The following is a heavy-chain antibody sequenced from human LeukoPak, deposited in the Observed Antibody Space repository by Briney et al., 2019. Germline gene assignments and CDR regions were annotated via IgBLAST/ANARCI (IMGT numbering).Heavy chain of an antibody. CDR1: GYTLTELS. CDR2: FDPEDDET. D-gene: IGHD2-2*01. J-gene: IGHJ4*02. CDR3: ATGTKYCSGTSCYPHYAY. V-gene: IGHV1-24*01. Sequence: ASVKVSCKVSGYTLTELSMHWVRQAPGKGLEWMGGFDPEDDETIYAQKFQGRVTMTEDTSTDTAYMELSSLRSEDTAVYYCATGTKYCSGTSCYPHYAYWGQGTLVTVSS.